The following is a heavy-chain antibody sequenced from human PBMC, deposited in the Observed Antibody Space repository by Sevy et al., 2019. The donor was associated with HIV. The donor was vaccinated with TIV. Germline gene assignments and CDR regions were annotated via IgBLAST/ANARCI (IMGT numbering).Heavy chain of an antibody. CDR1: GFTFSSYG. CDR2: IRYDGSNK. J-gene: IGHJ6*02. V-gene: IGHV3-30*02. Sequence: GGSLRLSCAASGFTFSSYGMHWVRQAPGKGLEWVAFIRYDGSNKYYADSVKGRFTISRDNSKNTRYLQMNSLRAEDTADYYCAKDEIALTAPYYDFWSGYSYYYYYGMDVWGQGTTVTVSS. D-gene: IGHD3-3*01. CDR3: AKDEIALTAPYYDFWSGYSYYYYYGMDV.